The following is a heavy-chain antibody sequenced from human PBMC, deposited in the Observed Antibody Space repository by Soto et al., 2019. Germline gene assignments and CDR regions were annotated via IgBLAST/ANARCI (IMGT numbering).Heavy chain of an antibody. J-gene: IGHJ4*02. CDR2: IYHSGTT. D-gene: IGHD6-13*01. CDR1: GFCISSFFY. Sequence: SGSLYITCNFSGFCISSFFYWGWARQPPGKGLEWIGAIYHSGTTYFNPSLKSRVTMAIDTSKNQFSLSLASVAAADTAMYYCARGMNPQDYWGQGNLVTVSA. CDR3: ARGMNPQDY. V-gene: IGHV4-38-2*02.